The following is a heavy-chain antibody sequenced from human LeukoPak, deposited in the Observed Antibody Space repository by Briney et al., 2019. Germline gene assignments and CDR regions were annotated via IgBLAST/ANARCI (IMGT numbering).Heavy chain of an antibody. Sequence: GGSLRLSCAASGFTFSSYDMSWVRQAPGKGLEWVAGIGSSGGNIKYADSVKGRFTISRDNSRNILYLQMDNLRAEDTAVYHCAKEDSSGTRFEYWGRGSLVAVSS. CDR1: GFTFSSYD. CDR3: AKEDSSGTRFEY. J-gene: IGHJ4*02. V-gene: IGHV3-23*01. D-gene: IGHD6-19*01. CDR2: IGSSGGNI.